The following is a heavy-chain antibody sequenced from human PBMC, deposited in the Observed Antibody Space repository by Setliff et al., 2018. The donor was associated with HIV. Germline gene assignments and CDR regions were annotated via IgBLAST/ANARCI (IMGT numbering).Heavy chain of an antibody. CDR2: IASHGNWH. Sequence: PGGSLRLSCAGSGSGGSGFTLTDYPMHWVRQAPGNGLEWVAVIASHGNWHDYAASVKGRFTISRDTSRNTLYLQMNSLRVEDSALYYCARENNFDYWGQGTLVTVSS. V-gene: IGHV3-30*04. J-gene: IGHJ4*02. CDR3: ARENNFDY. CDR1: GFTLTDYP.